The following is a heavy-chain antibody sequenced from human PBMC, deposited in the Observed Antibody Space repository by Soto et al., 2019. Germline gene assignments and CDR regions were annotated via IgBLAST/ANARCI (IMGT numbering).Heavy chain of an antibody. CDR3: ERGRLRWGDAVAI. V-gene: IGHV1-18*01. CDR1: GYPFTSYG. CDR2: ISAYNGNT. Sequence: VQLVQSGAEVNKPGASVKVSFKASGYPFTSYGISWVRQAPGQGLEWMGGISAYNGNTNYAQKLQGRVTMTTATATSTAYMELRSRRSDDTAVYYCERGRLRWGDAVAIWGQGTMVTVSS. D-gene: IGHD4-17*01. J-gene: IGHJ3*02.